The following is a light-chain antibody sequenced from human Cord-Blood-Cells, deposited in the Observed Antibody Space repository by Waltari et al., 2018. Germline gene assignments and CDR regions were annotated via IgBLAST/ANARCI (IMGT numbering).Light chain of an antibody. Sequence: DIQMTQSPSSLSASVGDRFTITCRASQSISSYLNWYQQKPGKAPKLLIYAASSLQSGVPSRFSGSGSGTDFTLTISSLQPEDFATYYCQQSYSTPRTFGQGNKVEIK. J-gene: IGKJ1*01. CDR2: AAS. CDR3: QQSYSTPRT. V-gene: IGKV1-39*01. CDR1: QSISSY.